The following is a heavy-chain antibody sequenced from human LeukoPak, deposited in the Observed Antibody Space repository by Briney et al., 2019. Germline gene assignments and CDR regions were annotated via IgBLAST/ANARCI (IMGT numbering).Heavy chain of an antibody. Sequence: SETLSLTCTVSGGSISSYCWSWIRQPPGKGLEWIGSIYYSGSTYYNPSLKSRVTISVDTSKNQFSLKLSSVTAADTAVYYCARAHSIASYYYGVDVWGQGTTVTVSS. J-gene: IGHJ6*02. CDR1: GGSISSYC. CDR2: IYYSGST. D-gene: IGHD2/OR15-2a*01. V-gene: IGHV4-39*07. CDR3: ARAHSIASYYYGVDV.